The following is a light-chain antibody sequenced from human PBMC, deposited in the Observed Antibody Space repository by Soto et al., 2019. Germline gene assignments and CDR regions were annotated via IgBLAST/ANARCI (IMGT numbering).Light chain of an antibody. CDR3: QQLNSYPLT. V-gene: IGKV1-9*01. CDR1: QGISSN. CDR2: AAS. Sequence: DIPLTQSPSFLSASVGDRVTITCRASQGISSNLAWYQQKPGKAPKLLIHAASTLQSGVASRFSGSGSGTEFPLTICSMQSEEFATYYGQQLNSYPLTFGGGTKVEIK. J-gene: IGKJ4*01.